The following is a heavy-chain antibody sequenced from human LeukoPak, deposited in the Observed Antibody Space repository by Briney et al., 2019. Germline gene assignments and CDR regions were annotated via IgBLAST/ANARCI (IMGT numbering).Heavy chain of an antibody. CDR2: INPNSGGT. D-gene: IGHD6-13*01. V-gene: IGHV1-2*02. Sequence: ASVKVSCKASGYTFTGYYMHWVRQAPGQGLEGMGWINPNSGGTNYAQKFQGRVTMTRDTSISTAYMELSRLRSDDTAVYYCARVEGSSWDFDYWGQGTLVTVSS. CDR1: GYTFTGYY. CDR3: ARVEGSSWDFDY. J-gene: IGHJ4*02.